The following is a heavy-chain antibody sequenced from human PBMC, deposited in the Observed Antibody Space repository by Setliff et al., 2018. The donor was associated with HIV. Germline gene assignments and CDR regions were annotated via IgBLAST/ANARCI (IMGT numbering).Heavy chain of an antibody. CDR2: VCYSRSS. D-gene: IGHD3-22*01. V-gene: IGHV4-59*04. J-gene: IGHJ4*02. CDR3: ARHGVDDTSANYFRFGVHDH. Sequence: SETLSLTCTVSRGSISRYYWSWIRQPPGKGLEWIGNVCYSRSSYYNPSLKSRVTISVDTSKNQFSLKLSSVTAADTAVYYCARHGVDDTSANYFRFGVHDHWGQGTLVTVSS. CDR1: RGSISRYY.